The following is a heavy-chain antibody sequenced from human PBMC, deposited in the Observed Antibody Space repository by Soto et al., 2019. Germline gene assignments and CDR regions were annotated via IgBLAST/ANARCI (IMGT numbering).Heavy chain of an antibody. Sequence: SLSLSCAASGFTFRSYSMNWVRQAPGKGLEWISYITISSGTIYYADSVKGRFTISRDNDKNSVYLQMDSLRDEDTAVYYCARVRAYCSGTTCYPPYYGLDVWGQGTTVTVSS. V-gene: IGHV3-48*02. CDR1: GFTFRSYS. J-gene: IGHJ6*02. CDR3: ARVRAYCSGTTCYPPYYGLDV. D-gene: IGHD2-2*01. CDR2: ITISSGTI.